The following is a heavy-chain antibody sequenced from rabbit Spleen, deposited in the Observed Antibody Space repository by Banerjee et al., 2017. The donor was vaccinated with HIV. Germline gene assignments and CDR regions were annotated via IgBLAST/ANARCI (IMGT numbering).Heavy chain of an antibody. V-gene: IGHV1S40*01. J-gene: IGHJ4*01. D-gene: IGHD2-1*01. CDR2: IYAGSSDSP. CDR3: ARGSATMTMVITGFYLSL. Sequence: QSLEESGGDLVKPGASLTLTCTASGFSFSSDYYMCWVRQAPGKGLECGACIYAGSSDSPYYANWAKGRLTISKASSTTVTLQMTSLTVADTATYFCARGSATMTMVITGFYLSLWGQGTLVTVS. CDR1: GFSFSSDYY.